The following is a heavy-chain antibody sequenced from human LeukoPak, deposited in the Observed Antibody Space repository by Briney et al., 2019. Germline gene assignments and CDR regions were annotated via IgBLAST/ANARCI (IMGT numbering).Heavy chain of an antibody. D-gene: IGHD3-10*01. V-gene: IGHV3-21*01. CDR3: ARERASYYYGSGSYLDY. J-gene: IGHJ4*02. CDR1: GFTFSSYS. Sequence: PGGSLRLFCAVSGFTFSSYSMNWVPQAPGKGLEGVSSISSSNRYIYYADSVKARFTISRDNAKNSLYLQMNSLRDEDTAVYYCARERASYYYGSGSYLDYWGQGTLVTVSS. CDR2: ISSSNRYI.